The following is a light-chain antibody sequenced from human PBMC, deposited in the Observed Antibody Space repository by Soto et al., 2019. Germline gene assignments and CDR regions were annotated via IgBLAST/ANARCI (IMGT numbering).Light chain of an antibody. V-gene: IGLV2-14*01. CDR3: SSYTGSSTPV. J-gene: IGLJ3*02. CDR1: SSDVGGYNY. Sequence: QSALTQPASVSGSPGQSITISCTGTSSDVGGYNYVSWYQHHPGKAPKLMIYEVSNRPSGVSNCFSGSKSGNTASLTISGLQAEDEADYYCSSYTGSSTPVFGGGTQLTV. CDR2: EVS.